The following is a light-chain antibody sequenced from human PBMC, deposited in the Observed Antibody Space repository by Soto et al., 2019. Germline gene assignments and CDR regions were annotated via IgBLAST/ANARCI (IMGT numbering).Light chain of an antibody. CDR1: SSDVGGYNY. Sequence: QSALTQPASVSGSPGQSITISCTGTSSDVGGYNYVSWYQQHPGKAPKLMIYDVSNRTSGVSNRFSGSKSGNTASLTISGLHAEDEADYYCSSYTSSSTLFGTGTKLTVL. V-gene: IGLV2-14*01. J-gene: IGLJ1*01. CDR3: SSYTSSSTL. CDR2: DVS.